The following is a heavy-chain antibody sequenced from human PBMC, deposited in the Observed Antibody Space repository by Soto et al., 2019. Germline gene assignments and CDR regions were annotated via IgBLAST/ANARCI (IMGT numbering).Heavy chain of an antibody. Sequence: ITSKESGHTLVKPTQTLTLTYTFSGFSLNTGGLGVGWVRHPREMAMEWLALIYWDDDERYRPSLRSRLNITKDTINNQVVLTMTNMDPEDTAIYYCVRNWRYYGGDYYYGMDAWGQGTTVTVSS. CDR3: VRNWRYYGGDYYYGMDA. J-gene: IGHJ6*02. D-gene: IGHD3-10*01. CDR2: IYWDDDE. V-gene: IGHV2-5*02. CDR1: GFSLNTGGLG.